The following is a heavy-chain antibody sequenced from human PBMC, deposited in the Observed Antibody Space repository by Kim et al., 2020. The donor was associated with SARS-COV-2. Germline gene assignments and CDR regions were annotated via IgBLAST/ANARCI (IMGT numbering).Heavy chain of an antibody. Sequence: GGSLRLSCTASGFTFGDYAMSWFRQAPGKGLEWVGFIRSKAYGGTTEYAASVKGRFTISRDDSKSIAYLQMKSLKTEDTAVYYCTRAPYYVWGSYPSTGDFDYWGQGTLVTVSS. D-gene: IGHD3-16*01. CDR3: TRAPYYVWGSYPSTGDFDY. J-gene: IGHJ4*02. CDR1: GFTFGDYA. V-gene: IGHV3-49*03. CDR2: IRSKAYGGTT.